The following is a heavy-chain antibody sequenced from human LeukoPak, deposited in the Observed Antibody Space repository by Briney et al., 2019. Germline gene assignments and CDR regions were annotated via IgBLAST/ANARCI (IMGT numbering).Heavy chain of an antibody. V-gene: IGHV3-7*01. J-gene: IGHJ5*02. Sequence: GGSLRLSCAASGFTFSSYWMSWVRQAPGKGLEWVANIKQDGSEKYYVDSVKGRFTISSDNAKNSLYLQMNSLRAEDTAVYCCARGDYVWGSYRPGWFDPWGQGTLVTVSS. D-gene: IGHD3-16*02. CDR2: IKQDGSEK. CDR3: ARGDYVWGSYRPGWFDP. CDR1: GFTFSSYW.